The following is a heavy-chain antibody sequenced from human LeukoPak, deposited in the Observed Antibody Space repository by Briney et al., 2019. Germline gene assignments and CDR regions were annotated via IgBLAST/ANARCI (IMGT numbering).Heavy chain of an antibody. V-gene: IGHV3-23*01. D-gene: IGHD3-10*01. CDR3: ARSGGDAFDI. CDR1: GFTFSSYG. J-gene: IGHJ3*02. Sequence: PGGSLRLSCAASGFTFSSYGMSWVRQAPGKGLEWVSAISGSGGSTYYADSVKGRFTISRDNSKNTLYLQMKSLRAEDTAVYYCARSGGDAFDIWGQGTMVIVSS. CDR2: ISGSGGST.